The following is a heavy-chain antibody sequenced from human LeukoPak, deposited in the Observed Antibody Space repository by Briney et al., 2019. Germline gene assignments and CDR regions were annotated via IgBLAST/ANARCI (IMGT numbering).Heavy chain of an antibody. D-gene: IGHD3-22*01. CDR1: GYSFTTYW. CDR2: IDPSDSYT. J-gene: IGHJ3*02. V-gene: IGHV5-10-1*01. CDR3: ARQGSSGYYYDAFDI. Sequence: GESLQISCKGSGYSFTTYWIIWVRQVAGKGLQWMGRIDPSDSYTNYSPSVQGHVTISTDKSINTAYLQWGSLKASDTAMYYCARQGSSGYYYDAFDIWGQGTMVTVSS.